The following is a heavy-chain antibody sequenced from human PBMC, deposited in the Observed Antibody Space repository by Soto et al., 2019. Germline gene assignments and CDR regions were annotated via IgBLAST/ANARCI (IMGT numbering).Heavy chain of an antibody. V-gene: IGHV1-69*13. CDR2: IIPIFGTA. J-gene: IGHJ4*02. CDR3: ARGENYYYDSSGSNDY. CDR1: RGTFSSYA. D-gene: IGHD3-22*01. Sequence: GASVKVSCKASRGTFSSYAISCVRQAPGQGLEWMGGIIPIFGTANYAQKFQGRVTITADESTSTAYMELSSLRSEDTAVYYCARGENYYYDSSGSNDYWGQGTLVTVSS.